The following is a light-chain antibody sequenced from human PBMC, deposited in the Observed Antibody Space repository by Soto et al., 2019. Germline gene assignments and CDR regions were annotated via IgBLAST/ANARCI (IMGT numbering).Light chain of an antibody. J-gene: IGKJ4*01. CDR3: QQRSNWPLT. V-gene: IGKV3-11*01. Sequence: EIVLTQSPATRSLSRGERATLSFRASQSVSSYLAWYQQKPGQAPRLLIYDASNRATGIPARFSGSGSGTDFTLTISSLEPEDFAVYYCQQRSNWPLTFGGGTKVDI. CDR1: QSVSSY. CDR2: DAS.